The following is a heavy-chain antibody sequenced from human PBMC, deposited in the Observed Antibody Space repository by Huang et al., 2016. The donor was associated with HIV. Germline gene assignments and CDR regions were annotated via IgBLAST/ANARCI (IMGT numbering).Heavy chain of an antibody. CDR1: GFTFSGSA. D-gene: IGHD3-22*01. V-gene: IGHV3-73*01. CDR2: IRSKANSDAT. Sequence: EVQLVESGGGLVQPGGSLKLSCAAFGFTFSGSAMHGVRQASGKGLEWVGRIRSKANSDATAYAASVKGRFTISRDDSKNTAYLQMNSLKTEDTAVYYCTRLTMIGDGDYWGQGTLVTVSS. CDR3: TRLTMIGDGDY. J-gene: IGHJ4*02.